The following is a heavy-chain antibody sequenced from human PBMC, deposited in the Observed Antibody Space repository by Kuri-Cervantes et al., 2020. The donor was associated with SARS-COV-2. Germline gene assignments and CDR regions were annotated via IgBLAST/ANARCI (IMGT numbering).Heavy chain of an antibody. CDR1: GFAVRNTY. CDR3: AAELVAAYGMDV. V-gene: IGHV3-33*08. D-gene: IGHD1-7*01. Sequence: GGSLRLSCAASGFAVRNTYMAWVRQAPGKGLEWVAVIWYDGSNKYYVDSVKGRFTISRDNSKNTLYLQMNSLRAEDTAVYYCAAELVAAYGMDVWGQGTTVTVSS. CDR2: IWYDGSNK. J-gene: IGHJ6*02.